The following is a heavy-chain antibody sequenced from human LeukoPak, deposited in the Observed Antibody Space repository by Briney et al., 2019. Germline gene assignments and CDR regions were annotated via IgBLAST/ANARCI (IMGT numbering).Heavy chain of an antibody. Sequence: GRSLRLSCAASGFTFNAYAMHWVRQVPGKGREWVSGISWNGDNFAYADSVKGRFFISRDSAKNSLYLQMNFLRPEDTALYFCAKSGATYYNYYMDVWGKGTTVTVSS. D-gene: IGHD1-26*01. CDR3: AKSGATYYNYYMDV. V-gene: IGHV3-9*01. CDR2: ISWNGDNF. CDR1: GFTFNAYA. J-gene: IGHJ6*03.